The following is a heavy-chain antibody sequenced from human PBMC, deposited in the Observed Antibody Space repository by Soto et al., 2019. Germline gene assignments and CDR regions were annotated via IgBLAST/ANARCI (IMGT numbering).Heavy chain of an antibody. Sequence: GGSLRLSCAASGISLSAYWMHWVRQVPGEGLEWIARINEDGRSTSYMDSVKGRFTISRDNARDTLYLQMNSLRLEDTAVYYCARGWVERLPRQPPSDYWGQGTLVTVSS. CDR2: INEDGRST. CDR1: GISLSAYW. J-gene: IGHJ4*02. V-gene: IGHV3-74*01. CDR3: ARGWVERLPRQPPSDY. D-gene: IGHD3-3*01.